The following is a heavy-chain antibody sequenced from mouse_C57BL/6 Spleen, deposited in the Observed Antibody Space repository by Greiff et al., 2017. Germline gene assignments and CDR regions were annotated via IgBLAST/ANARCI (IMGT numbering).Heavy chain of an antibody. V-gene: IGHV1-26*01. J-gene: IGHJ4*01. CDR3: ARASGAMDY. CDR1: GYTFTDYY. D-gene: IGHD1-3*01. Sequence: VQLQQSGPELVKPGASVKISCKASGYTFTDYYMNWVKQSHGKSLEWIGDINPNNGGTSYNQKFKGKATLTVDKSSSTAYMELRSLTSEDSAVYYCARASGAMDYWGQGTSVTVSS. CDR2: INPNNGGT.